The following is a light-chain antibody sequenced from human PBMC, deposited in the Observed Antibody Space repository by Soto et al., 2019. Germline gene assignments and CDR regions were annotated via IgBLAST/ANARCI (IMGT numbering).Light chain of an antibody. J-gene: IGKJ5*01. V-gene: IGKV3-20*01. CDR2: GIS. CDR3: QQYNNWPSIT. Sequence: ETVLTQSPGTLSLSPGERATLSCRASQSVSSNYFAWYQQKPGQAPRLLIYGISIRATGIPDRFSGSGSGKDFTLTITRLEPEDFAVYYCQQYNNWPSITFGQGTRLE. CDR1: QSVSSNY.